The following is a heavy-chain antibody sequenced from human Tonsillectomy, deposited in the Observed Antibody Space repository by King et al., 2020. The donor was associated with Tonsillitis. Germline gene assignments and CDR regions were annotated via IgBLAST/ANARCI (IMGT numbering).Heavy chain of an antibody. CDR2: SSSSGSTI. Sequence: VQLVESGGGLVQPGGSLRLSCAASGFTFSSYEMNWVRQAPGKGLEWVSYSSSSGSTIDYADSVQGRFTISRDNAKNSLYLQMNSLRTEDTAVYYCARGAPPVKRITIFGVVAYFDYWGRGTLVTVSS. D-gene: IGHD3-3*01. J-gene: IGHJ4*02. CDR1: GFTFSSYE. CDR3: ARGAPPVKRITIFGVVAYFDY. V-gene: IGHV3-48*03.